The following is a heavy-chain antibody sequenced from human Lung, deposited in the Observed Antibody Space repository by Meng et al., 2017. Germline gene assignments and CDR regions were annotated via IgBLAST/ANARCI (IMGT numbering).Heavy chain of an antibody. CDR1: GYTFPDYW. J-gene: IGHJ4*02. D-gene: IGHD6-13*01. V-gene: IGHV1-2*06. CDR3: ARDEDISAAGKLFGDY. Sequence: VRLVRAGAEVKKPGASGKVSCKASGYTFPDYWLHWVRRAPGQGLEWMGRINPKSGDTHYAQKFQARVTMTGDTSISTAYMELSGLRSDDTAMYYCARDEDISAAGKLFGDYWGQGTLVTVSS. CDR2: INPKSGDT.